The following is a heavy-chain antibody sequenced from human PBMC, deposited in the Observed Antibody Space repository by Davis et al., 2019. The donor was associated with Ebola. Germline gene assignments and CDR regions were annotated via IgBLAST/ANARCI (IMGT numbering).Heavy chain of an antibody. Sequence: GGSLRLSCAASGFTFSSYGMHWVRQAPGNGLEWVAFIWYDGSHKYYADSVKGRFTISRDNSKNTVFLQMNSLRAEDTAMYYCARDETTVRFAVAPGVLDVWGQGTTVTVSS. J-gene: IGHJ6*02. V-gene: IGHV3-33*01. D-gene: IGHD4-11*01. CDR1: GFTFSSYG. CDR2: IWYDGSHK. CDR3: ARDETTVRFAVAPGVLDV.